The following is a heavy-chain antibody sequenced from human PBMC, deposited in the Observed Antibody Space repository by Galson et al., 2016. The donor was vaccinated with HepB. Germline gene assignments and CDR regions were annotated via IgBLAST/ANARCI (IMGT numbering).Heavy chain of an antibody. J-gene: IGHJ6*02. D-gene: IGHD1-14*01. Sequence: SLRLSCAASGFTFSNFALSWVRQAPGKGLEWVSGFIRSGGDTYYADSVKGRFSFSIDNSKNMVYLQMNNLRVEDTAVYYCAKGKAAAPDHHGMDVWGRGTTVIVSS. CDR2: FIRSGGDT. V-gene: IGHV3-23*01. CDR1: GFTFSNFA. CDR3: AKGKAAAPDHHGMDV.